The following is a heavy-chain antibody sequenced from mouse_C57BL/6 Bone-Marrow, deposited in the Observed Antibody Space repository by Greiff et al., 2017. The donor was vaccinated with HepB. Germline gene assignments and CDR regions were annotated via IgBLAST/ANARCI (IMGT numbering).Heavy chain of an antibody. CDR2: ISNGGGST. J-gene: IGHJ2*01. Sequence: EVQRVESGGGLVQPGGSLKLSCAASGFTFSDYYMYWVRQTPEKRLEWVAYISNGGGSTYYPDTVKGRFTISRDNAKNTLYLQMSRLKSEDTAMYYCARRGLLHYFDYWGQGTTLTVSS. CDR3: ARRGLLHYFDY. CDR1: GFTFSDYY. D-gene: IGHD2-3*01. V-gene: IGHV5-12*01.